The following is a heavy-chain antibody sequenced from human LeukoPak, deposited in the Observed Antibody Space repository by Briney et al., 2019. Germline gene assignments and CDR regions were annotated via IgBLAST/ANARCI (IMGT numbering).Heavy chain of an antibody. CDR3: ARQLDGGDPEAPFDV. V-gene: IGHV5-51*01. Sequence: GESLKISCTASGYIFTTYWIGGVREMPGKGLGLLGIIYPGDSDTRYSPSFQGQLTISVDKSINTAYLQWSSLRASDTALYYCARQLDGGDPEAPFDVWGQGTLVTVSS. J-gene: IGHJ3*01. CDR2: IYPGDSDT. D-gene: IGHD2-21*02. CDR1: GYIFTTYW.